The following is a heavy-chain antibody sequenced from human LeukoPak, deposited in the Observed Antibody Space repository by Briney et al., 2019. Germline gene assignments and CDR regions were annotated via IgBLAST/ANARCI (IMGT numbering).Heavy chain of an antibody. J-gene: IGHJ4*02. CDR1: GFTFSNAW. Sequence: PGGSLRLSCAASGFTFSNAWMNWVRQAPGKGLERVGRIERKTNGGTTDYAAPVKGRFTISRDDSKNTLYLQMNSLKTEDTAVYYCTTDLRRAVAGKIDYWGQGTLVTVSS. V-gene: IGHV3-15*04. CDR2: IERKTNGGTT. CDR3: TTDLRRAVAGKIDY. D-gene: IGHD6-19*01.